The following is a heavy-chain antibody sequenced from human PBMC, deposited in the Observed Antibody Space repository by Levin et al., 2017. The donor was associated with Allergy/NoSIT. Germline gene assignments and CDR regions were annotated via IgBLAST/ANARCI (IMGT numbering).Heavy chain of an antibody. CDR2: INHSGST. Sequence: SETLSLTCAVYGGSFSGYYWSWIRQPPGKGLEWIGEINHSGSTNYNPSLKSRVTISVDTSKNQFSLKLSSVTAADTAVYYCARQDDYSNYRVFDYWGQGTLVTVSS. CDR1: GGSFSGYY. CDR3: ARQDDYSNYRVFDY. V-gene: IGHV4-34*01. J-gene: IGHJ4*02. D-gene: IGHD4-11*01.